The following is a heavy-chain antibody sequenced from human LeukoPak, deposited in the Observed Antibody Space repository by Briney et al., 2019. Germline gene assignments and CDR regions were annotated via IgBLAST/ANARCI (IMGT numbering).Heavy chain of an antibody. CDR3: ARGDNSSTWNYSFDS. CDR1: GFTFSSYE. J-gene: IGHJ4*02. V-gene: IGHV3-48*03. Sequence: PGGSLRLSCVASGFTFSSYEMQWVRQAPGKGLEWVSYISNSGRTIHYADSAKGRYTISRDNAKSSMFLHMNSLRAEHTAVYYCARGDNSSTWNYSFDSWAQGTLVTVSS. CDR2: ISNSGRTI. D-gene: IGHD6-13*01.